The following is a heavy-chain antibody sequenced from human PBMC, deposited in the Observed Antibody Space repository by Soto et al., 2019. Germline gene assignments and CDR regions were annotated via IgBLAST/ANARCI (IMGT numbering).Heavy chain of an antibody. CDR2: IWYDGSKK. Sequence: QVQLVESGGGVVQPGTSLRLSCAASGFTFSGYGMHWARQAPGKGLEWVAVIWYDGSKKYHADSVKGRFTISRDNSKNTLYLEMNSLRVEDTAVYYCARLRGRVSLPLGTYFDSWGQGTLVTVSS. V-gene: IGHV3-33*01. D-gene: IGHD7-27*01. CDR3: ARLRGRVSLPLGTYFDS. J-gene: IGHJ4*02. CDR1: GFTFSGYG.